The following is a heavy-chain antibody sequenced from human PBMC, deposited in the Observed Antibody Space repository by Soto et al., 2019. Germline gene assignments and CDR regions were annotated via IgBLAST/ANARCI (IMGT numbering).Heavy chain of an antibody. CDR3: AHGAGWLCDY. J-gene: IGHJ4*02. Sequence: QITLEESGPALVKPTQTLTLTCTFSGFSLNTRAVGVGWIRQPPGKALEWLAFIYWDDNKYYSPSLKSRLTITKDNSKNQVVLTMTNTGPVDTDTYYCAHGAGWLCDYWGQGTQVTVSS. V-gene: IGHV2-5*02. D-gene: IGHD6-19*01. CDR1: GFSLNTRAVG. CDR2: IYWDDNK.